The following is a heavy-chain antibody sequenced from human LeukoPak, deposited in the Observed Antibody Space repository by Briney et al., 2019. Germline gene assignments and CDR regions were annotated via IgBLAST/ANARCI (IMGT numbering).Heavy chain of an antibody. CDR3: ARSWWQQLVRTEYYFDY. CDR1: GYTFTSYG. J-gene: IGHJ4*02. Sequence: ASVKVSCKASGYTFTSYGISWVRQAPGQGLEWMGWISAYNGNTNYAQKLQGRVTMTTDTSTSTAYMELRSLRSDDTAVYYCARSWWQQLVRTEYYFDYWGQGTLVTVSS. CDR2: ISAYNGNT. D-gene: IGHD6-13*01. V-gene: IGHV1-18*01.